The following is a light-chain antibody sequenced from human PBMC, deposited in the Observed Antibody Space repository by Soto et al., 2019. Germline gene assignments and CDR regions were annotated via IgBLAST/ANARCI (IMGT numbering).Light chain of an antibody. CDR3: SLYTSSSTVV. J-gene: IGLJ2*01. V-gene: IGLV2-18*01. CDR1: SSDVGSYNR. Sequence: QSALTQPPSVSGSPGQSVTISCTGTSSDVGSYNRVSWYQQPPGTAPKLMIYEVSNRPSGVPDRFSGSKSGNTASLTISGLQDEDEADYDCSLYTSSSTVVFGGGTKLTVL. CDR2: EVS.